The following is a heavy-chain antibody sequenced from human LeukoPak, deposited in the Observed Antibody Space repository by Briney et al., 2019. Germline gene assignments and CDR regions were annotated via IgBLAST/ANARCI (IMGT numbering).Heavy chain of an antibody. D-gene: IGHD3-3*01. V-gene: IGHV1-2*02. CDR2: INPNNGGT. Sequence: GASVKVSCKASGYTFIDYYMHWLRQAPGQGLEWMGWINPNNGGTNCAQKFQGRVTMTRDTSITTAYLELSSLRSDDTAVYYCARENDFWSAWGQGTLVTVSS. CDR3: ARENDFWSA. CDR1: GYTFIDYY. J-gene: IGHJ4*02.